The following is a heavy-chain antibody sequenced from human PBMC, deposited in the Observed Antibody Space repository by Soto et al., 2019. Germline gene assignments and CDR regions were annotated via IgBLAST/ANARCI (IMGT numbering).Heavy chain of an antibody. D-gene: IGHD3-22*01. V-gene: IGHV3-23*01. CDR2: ISDNGGST. J-gene: IGHJ3*02. CDR3: AKDAKWYDSTANDALDI. CDR1: GFTFSSYG. Sequence: GGSLRLSCAASGFTFSSYGMSWVRQAPGKGLEWVSTISDNGGSTYYADSVKGRFTISRDYSKNTLYLQMNSLRAEDTAVYYCAKDAKWYDSTANDALDIWAQGTMVTVS.